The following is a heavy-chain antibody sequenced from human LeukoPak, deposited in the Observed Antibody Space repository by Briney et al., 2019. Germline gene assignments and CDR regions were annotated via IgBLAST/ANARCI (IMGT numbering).Heavy chain of an antibody. CDR2: IYYSGST. CDR1: GGSISSYY. CDR3: AMQSGYDTTGPYNWFDP. D-gene: IGHD5-12*01. J-gene: IGHJ5*02. Sequence: SETLSLTCTVSGGSISSYYWSWIWQPPGKGLEWIGYIYYSGSTNYNPSLKSRVTISVDTSKNQFSLKLSSVTAADTAVYYCAMQSGYDTTGPYNWFDPWGQGTLVTVSS. V-gene: IGHV4-59*08.